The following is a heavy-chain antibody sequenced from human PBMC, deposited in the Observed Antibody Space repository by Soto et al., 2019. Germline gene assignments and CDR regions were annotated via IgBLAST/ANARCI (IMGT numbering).Heavy chain of an antibody. CDR2: INSDGSST. D-gene: IGHD2-15*01. Sequence: GGSLRLSCAASGFTFSSYWMHWVRQAPGKGLVWVSRINSDGSSTFYADSVKGRFTISRYNSKNTLYLQMNSLRAEDTAVYYFARDLADCSGGSCYSQLAFDIWGQGTMVTVSS. CDR3: ARDLADCSGGSCYSQLAFDI. V-gene: IGHV3-74*01. J-gene: IGHJ3*02. CDR1: GFTFSSYW.